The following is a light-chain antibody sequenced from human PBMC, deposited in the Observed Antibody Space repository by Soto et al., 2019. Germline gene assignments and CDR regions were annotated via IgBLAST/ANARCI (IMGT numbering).Light chain of an antibody. CDR1: SSDVGRYNY. CDR3: SSYTSSNVYV. J-gene: IGLJ1*01. Sequence: QSVLTQPASVSGSPGQSITISCTGTSSDVGRYNYVAWYQQHPGKAPKLIIYDVSNRPSGVSNRFSGSKSGNTASLTISGLQAEDEADYYCSSYTSSNVYVFGTVTKVTVL. CDR2: DVS. V-gene: IGLV2-14*03.